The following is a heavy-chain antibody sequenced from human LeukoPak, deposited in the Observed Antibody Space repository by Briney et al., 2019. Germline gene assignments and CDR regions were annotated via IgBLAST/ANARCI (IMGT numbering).Heavy chain of an antibody. V-gene: IGHV3-23*01. D-gene: IGHD6-19*01. J-gene: IGHJ4*02. CDR1: GFTLSSYE. CDR2: IDYSGGST. CDR3: ARNSCWYGVS. Sequence: GGSLRLSCTASGFTLSSYEMSWIRQAPGKGLEWVSSIDYSGGSTHYADSVMGRFTISRDNSKNTLYLQLNSLSADDTAVYYCARNSCWYGVSWGQGTLVTVSS.